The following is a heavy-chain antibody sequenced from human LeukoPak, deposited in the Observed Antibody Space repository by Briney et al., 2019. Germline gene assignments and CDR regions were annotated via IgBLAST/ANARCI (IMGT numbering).Heavy chain of an antibody. D-gene: IGHD3-16*01. CDR1: GGSISSSNW. J-gene: IGHJ4*02. V-gene: IGHV4-4*02. CDR2: IYHSGST. CDR3: ARGGGGERGRQFDY. Sequence: SETLSLTCAVSGGSISSSNWWSWVRQPPGKGLEWIGEIYHSGSTNYNPSHKSRVTISVDKSKNQFSLKLSSVTAADTAVYYCARGGGGERGRQFDYWGQGTLVTVSS.